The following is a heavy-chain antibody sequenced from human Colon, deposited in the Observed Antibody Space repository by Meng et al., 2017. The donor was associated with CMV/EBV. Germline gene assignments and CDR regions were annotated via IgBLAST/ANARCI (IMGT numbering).Heavy chain of an antibody. CDR2: INPKSGDT. CDR3: ARDLWSGSSDYFDY. J-gene: IGHJ4*02. V-gene: IGHV1-2*02. D-gene: IGHD3-3*01. Sequence: QVQLLQSGAEVKKPGASVKGSCKASGYTLPGFYIQWVRQAPGQGLEWMGWINPKSGDTIYEQKFQGRVTMTRDTSISTVYMDLNSLRSDDTAVYFCARDLWSGSSDYFDYWGQGTLVTVSS. CDR1: GYTLPGFY.